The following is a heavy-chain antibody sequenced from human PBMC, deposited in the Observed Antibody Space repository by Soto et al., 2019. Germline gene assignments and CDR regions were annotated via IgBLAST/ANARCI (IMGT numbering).Heavy chain of an antibody. CDR2: INHSGST. CDR1: GGSFSGYY. V-gene: IGHV4-34*01. D-gene: IGHD6-6*01. Sequence: PSETLSLTCAVYGGSFSGYYWSWIRQPPGKGLEWIGEINHSGSTNYNPSLKSRVTISVDTSKNQFSLKLSSVTAADTAVYYCARGRRRGTPPPRPYSSSALGLDYWGQGTLVTVSS. CDR3: ARGRRRGTPPPRPYSSSALGLDY. J-gene: IGHJ4*02.